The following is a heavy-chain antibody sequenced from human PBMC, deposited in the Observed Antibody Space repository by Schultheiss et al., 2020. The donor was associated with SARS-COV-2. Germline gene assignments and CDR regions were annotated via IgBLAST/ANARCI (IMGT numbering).Heavy chain of an antibody. CDR2: INHSGST. V-gene: IGHV4-34*01. CDR3: ARGAGAHVY. CDR1: GGSFSGYY. J-gene: IGHJ4*02. Sequence: SETLSLTCAVYGGSFSGYYWSWIRQPPGKGLEWIGEINHSGSTNYNPSLKSRVTISVDTSKNQFSLKLSSVTAADTAVYYCARGAGAHVYWGQGTLVTVSS. D-gene: IGHD4/OR15-4a*01.